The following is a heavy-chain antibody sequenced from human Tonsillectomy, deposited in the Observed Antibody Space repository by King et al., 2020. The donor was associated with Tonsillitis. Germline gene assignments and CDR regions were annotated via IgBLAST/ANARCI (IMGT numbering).Heavy chain of an antibody. V-gene: IGHV1-69*12. J-gene: IGHJ6*03. CDR2: IIPPFGTA. D-gene: IGHD3-22*01. CDR1: GGAFSKYA. Sequence: QLVQSGAEVKKPGSSVKVSCKASGGAFSKYAISWVRQAPGQRLEWMGGIIPPFGTAEYALRFQGRVTITAAASTSTAYMELSSLGSEDSAVYYCARAHSSGYWAYNYYMDVWGKGTTVTVSS. CDR3: ARAHSSGYWAYNYYMDV.